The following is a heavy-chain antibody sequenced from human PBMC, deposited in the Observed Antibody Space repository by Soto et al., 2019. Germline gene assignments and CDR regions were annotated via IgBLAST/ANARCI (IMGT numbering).Heavy chain of an antibody. J-gene: IGHJ6*02. CDR2: ISSSSSTI. Sequence: EVQLVESGGGLVQPGGSLRLSCAASGFTFSSYSMNWVRQAPGKGLEWVSYISSSSSTIYYADSEKGRFTISRDNAKNSLYLQMNRLRADDTAVYYCARDPMYSSSWYAYYYYGMDVWGQGTTVTVSS. D-gene: IGHD6-13*01. CDR1: GFTFSSYS. CDR3: ARDPMYSSSWYAYYYYGMDV. V-gene: IGHV3-48*01.